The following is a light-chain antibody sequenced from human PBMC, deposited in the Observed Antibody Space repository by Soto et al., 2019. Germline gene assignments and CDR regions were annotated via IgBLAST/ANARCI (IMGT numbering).Light chain of an antibody. Sequence: QSVLTQPPSVSGAPGQRVTISCTGSSSSIGAGYDVHWYQQLPGTAPKLLIYGNTNRPSGVPDRFSGSKSGTSASLAITGLQAEDEAEYYCQSYDSSPGASYVFGTGTKLTVL. J-gene: IGLJ1*01. CDR1: SSSIGAGYD. CDR3: QSYDSSPGASYV. V-gene: IGLV1-40*01. CDR2: GNT.